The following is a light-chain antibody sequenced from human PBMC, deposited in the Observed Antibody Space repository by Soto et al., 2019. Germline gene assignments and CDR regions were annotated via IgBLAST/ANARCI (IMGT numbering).Light chain of an antibody. J-gene: IGKJ3*01. V-gene: IGKV1-5*03. CDR2: QTS. CDR3: QQYYIYPPA. Sequence: DIPMTQSPSTLSASVGDRVTITCRASQNVRMYLAWYQQKPGKAPKLLIYQTSSLQSGVPSRFSGSGSETEFTLAISSLQPDDFANYYCQQYYIYPPAFGLGTKVEIK. CDR1: QNVRMY.